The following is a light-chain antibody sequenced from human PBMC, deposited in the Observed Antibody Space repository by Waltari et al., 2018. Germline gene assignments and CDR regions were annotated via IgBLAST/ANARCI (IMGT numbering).Light chain of an antibody. CDR3: AAWDDSLIGWV. Sequence: QSVLTQPPSASGTPEQRVTIPCSGSSSNLGSKSVTWYQQLPGTAPTLLIHTNNQRPSGVPDRFSGSKSGTSASLAISGLQSEDEADYYCAAWDDSLIGWVFGGGTKLTVL. CDR1: SSNLGSKS. J-gene: IGLJ3*02. V-gene: IGLV1-44*01. CDR2: TNN.